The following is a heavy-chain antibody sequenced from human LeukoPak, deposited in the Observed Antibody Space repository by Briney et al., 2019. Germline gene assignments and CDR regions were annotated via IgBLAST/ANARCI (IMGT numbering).Heavy chain of an antibody. CDR3: ARALDYYDSSGYYFGSPTLDC. D-gene: IGHD3-22*01. Sequence: PSETLSLTCTVSGGSISSYYWSWIRQPAGKGLEWIGRIYTSGSTNYNPSLKSRVTISVDTSKNQFSLKLSSVTAADTAVYYCARALDYYDSSGYYFGSPTLDCWGQGTLVTVSS. V-gene: IGHV4-4*07. CDR2: IYTSGST. J-gene: IGHJ4*02. CDR1: GGSISSYY.